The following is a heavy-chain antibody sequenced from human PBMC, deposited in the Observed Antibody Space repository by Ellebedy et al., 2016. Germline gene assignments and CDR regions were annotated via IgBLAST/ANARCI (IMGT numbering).Heavy chain of an antibody. V-gene: IGHV3-30*18. D-gene: IGHD6-13*01. CDR1: GFTFSSYG. J-gene: IGHJ6*02. CDR2: ISYDGSNK. Sequence: GGSLRLSCAASGFTFSSYGMHWVRQAPGKGLEWVAVISYDGSNKYYADSVKGRFTISRDNSKNTLYLQMNSLRAEDTAVYYCAKDSGASVAAAGTRGLGMDVWGQGTTVTVSS. CDR3: AKDSGASVAAAGTRGLGMDV.